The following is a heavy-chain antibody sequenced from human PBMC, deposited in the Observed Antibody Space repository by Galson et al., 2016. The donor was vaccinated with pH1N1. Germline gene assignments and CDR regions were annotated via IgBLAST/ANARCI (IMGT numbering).Heavy chain of an antibody. J-gene: IGHJ3*02. V-gene: IGHV2-70*17. CDR1: GFSLSGSGMS. CDR2: IDWDDDK. D-gene: IGHD6-19*01. CDR3: ALTKRRGGWAFHI. Sequence: PALVKPTQTLTLTCTFSGFSLSGSGMSVSWIRQPPGKALEWLARIDWDDDKFYSTSLQTRLTISKDTSKNQVVLTMTNMDPVDTATYYGALTKRRGGWAFHIWGQGTVVTVSS.